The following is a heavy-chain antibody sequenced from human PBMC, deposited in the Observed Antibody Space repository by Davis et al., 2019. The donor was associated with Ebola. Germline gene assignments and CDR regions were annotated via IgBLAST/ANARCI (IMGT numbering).Heavy chain of an antibody. Sequence: PGGSLRLSCTVSGGSISSYYWSWIRQPPGKGLEWIGEINHSGSTNYNPSLKSRVTISVDTSKNQFSLKLSSVTAADTAVYYCARNYYTIFGVVNHFDYWGQGTLVTVSS. CDR2: INHSGST. J-gene: IGHJ4*02. V-gene: IGHV4-34*01. CDR1: GGSISSYY. D-gene: IGHD3-3*01. CDR3: ARNYYTIFGVVNHFDY.